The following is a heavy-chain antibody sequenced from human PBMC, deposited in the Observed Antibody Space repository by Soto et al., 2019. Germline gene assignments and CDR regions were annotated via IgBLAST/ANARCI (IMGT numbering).Heavy chain of an antibody. CDR3: ARSPTLRFGDSNAFDI. CDR1: GFTFSSYD. D-gene: IGHD3-10*01. CDR2: IGTAGDT. J-gene: IGHJ3*02. Sequence: VQLVESGGGLVQPGGSLRLSCAASGFTFSSYDMHWVRQATGKGLEWVSAIGTAGDTYYPGSVKGRFTISRENAKNSLYLQMNSLRAGDTAVYYCARSPTLRFGDSNAFDIWGQGTMVTVSS. V-gene: IGHV3-13*01.